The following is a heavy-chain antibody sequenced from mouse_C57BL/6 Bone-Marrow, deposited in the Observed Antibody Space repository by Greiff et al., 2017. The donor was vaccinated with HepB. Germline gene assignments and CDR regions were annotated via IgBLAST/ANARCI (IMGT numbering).Heavy chain of an antibody. D-gene: IGHD4-1*01. CDR1: GYTFTSYW. CDR2: IDPTSGRT. V-gene: IGHV1-72*01. Sequence: QVQLQQPGAELVKPGASVKLSCKASGYTFTSYWMHWVKQRPGRGLEWIGRIDPTSGRTKYNEKFKSKATLTVDKSSSTAYMQLSSLTSEDSAVYCCSRRNWDWFAYWGQGTLVTVSA. J-gene: IGHJ3*01. CDR3: SRRNWDWFAY.